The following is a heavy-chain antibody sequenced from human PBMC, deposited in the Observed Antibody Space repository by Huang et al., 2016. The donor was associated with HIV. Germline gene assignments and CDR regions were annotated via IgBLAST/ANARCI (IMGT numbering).Heavy chain of an antibody. J-gene: IGHJ5*02. Sequence: QVRLQESGPGLVKPSETLSPSCTVSGDSVSSHYWGWIRHPPGKGLEWIGTVYDSGTTKYNPRLKSRITISVDTSKNGFSLNITSVSAADTAMYFCVRDQGRLAVGGIDNWFDPGAREPWSPSP. CDR3: VRDQGRLAVGGIDNWFDP. D-gene: IGHD6-19*01. CDR2: VYDSGTT. CDR1: GDSVSSHY. V-gene: IGHV4-59*02.